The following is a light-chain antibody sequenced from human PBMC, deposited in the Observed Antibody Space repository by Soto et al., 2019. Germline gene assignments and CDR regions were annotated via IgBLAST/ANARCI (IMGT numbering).Light chain of an antibody. J-gene: IGLJ2*01. CDR2: QDT. V-gene: IGLV3-1*01. CDR3: LHYGASPRT. CDR1: KLGDKY. Sequence: SYELTQPPSVSVSPGQTASITCSGDKLGDKYACWYQQKPGQSPVLVIYQDTKRPSGIPERFSGSNSGNTATLTISGTQAMDEADYYCLHYGASPRTFGQGTK.